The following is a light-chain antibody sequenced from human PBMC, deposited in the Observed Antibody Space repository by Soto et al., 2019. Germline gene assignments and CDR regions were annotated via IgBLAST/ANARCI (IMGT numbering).Light chain of an antibody. CDR1: SFNIGNSY. CDR2: DNN. J-gene: IGLJ7*01. Sequence: QSVLTQPPSVSAAPGQKVTISCSGSSFNIGNSYVSWYQQLPGTAPKLLIYDNNKRPSGIPDRFSGSKSGTSATLGITGLXXXXXXXXXXGTWDSSLSAAVFGGGTQLTV. CDR3: GTWDSSLSAAV. V-gene: IGLV1-51*01.